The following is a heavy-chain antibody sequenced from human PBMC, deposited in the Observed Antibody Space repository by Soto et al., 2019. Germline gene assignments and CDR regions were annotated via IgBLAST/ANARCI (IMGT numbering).Heavy chain of an antibody. D-gene: IGHD3-22*01. CDR2: IIPIFGTA. CDR3: ARAYYYDSSGHYGADAFDI. V-gene: IGHV1-69*06. J-gene: IGHJ3*02. CDR1: GGTFSSYA. Sequence: QVQLVQSGAEVKKPGSSVKVSCKASGGTFSSYAISWVRQAPGQGLEWMGGIIPIFGTANYAQKFQGRVTITADKSTSTAYMELSSLRSEDTAVYYCARAYYYDSSGHYGADAFDIWGQGTMVTVSS.